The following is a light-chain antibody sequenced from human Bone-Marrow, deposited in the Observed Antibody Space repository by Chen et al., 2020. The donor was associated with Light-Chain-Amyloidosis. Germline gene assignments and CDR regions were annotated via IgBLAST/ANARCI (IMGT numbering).Light chain of an antibody. V-gene: IGLV1-44*01. J-gene: IGLJ1*01. CDR1: SSNIASNA. Sequence: QSVLTQPPSASVTPGQRVTISCSGSSSNIASNALNWYQQLPGTAPKLLISSYDQRPSGVPDRFSGSKSGTSASLAISGLQSEDEADYYCASWDDNLKNYVFGTGTKVTVL. CDR3: ASWDDNLKNYV. CDR2: SYD.